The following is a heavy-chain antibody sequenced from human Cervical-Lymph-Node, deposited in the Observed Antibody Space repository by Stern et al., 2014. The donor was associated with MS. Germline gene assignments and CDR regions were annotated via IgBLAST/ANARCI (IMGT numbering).Heavy chain of an antibody. J-gene: IGHJ4*02. CDR2: INPSGGTT. D-gene: IGHD2-15*01. V-gene: IGHV1-46*03. CDR1: GYTFTRYY. Sequence: VQLVQSGAAVKKPGASVKVSCKASGYTFTRYYMHWVRQAPGQGLEWMGIINPSGGTTNHAQKFQGRVTMTRDTSTSTVYMELSSLRSEDTAVYYCAREKRDCSGGSCYSRDDYWGQGTLVTVSS. CDR3: AREKRDCSGGSCYSRDDY.